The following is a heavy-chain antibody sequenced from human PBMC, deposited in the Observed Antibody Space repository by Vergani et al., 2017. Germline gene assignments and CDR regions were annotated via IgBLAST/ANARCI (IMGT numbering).Heavy chain of an antibody. CDR2: INPSGGHT. Sequence: QVQVVQSGAAVKKSGASVKVSCKTSGYTFSNYYMHWVRQAPGQGLEWMGIINPSGGHTNYAQKFQGRVTMTRDTSTSTVYMELSSLRSEDTAIYYCARGDYGIVTGYRYWGQGTLVTVSA. V-gene: IGHV1-46*03. D-gene: IGHD3-9*01. CDR1: GYTFSNYY. J-gene: IGHJ4*02. CDR3: ARGDYGIVTGYRY.